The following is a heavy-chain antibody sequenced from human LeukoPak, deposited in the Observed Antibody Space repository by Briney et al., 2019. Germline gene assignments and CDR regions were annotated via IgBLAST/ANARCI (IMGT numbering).Heavy chain of an antibody. V-gene: IGHV4-39*01. Sequence: SETLSLTCTVSGGSISSSSYYWGWIRQPPGKGLEWIGSIYYSGSTYYNPSLKSRVTISVDTSKNQFSLKLISVTAADTAVYYCARRYYYDSSCYYYEYYVDYWGQGTLVTVSS. CDR1: GGSISSSSYY. D-gene: IGHD3-22*01. CDR3: ARRYYYDSSCYYYEYYVDY. J-gene: IGHJ4*02. CDR2: IYYSGST.